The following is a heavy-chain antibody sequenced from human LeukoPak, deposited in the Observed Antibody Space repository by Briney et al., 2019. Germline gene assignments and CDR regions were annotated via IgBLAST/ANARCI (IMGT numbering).Heavy chain of an antibody. D-gene: IGHD5-18*01. V-gene: IGHV3-30-3*01. CDR3: ARDCVRGTAMGEAPVDY. Sequence: GGSLRLSCAASGFTFSSYAMHRVRQGPRKGLEWGAVISYVGSNKYYADSAKSRVTLSRDNYNNTMYLQMNSLRAEDTAVYYCARDCVRGTAMGEAPVDYWGQGTLVTVSS. J-gene: IGHJ4*02. CDR2: ISYVGSNK. CDR1: GFTFSSYA.